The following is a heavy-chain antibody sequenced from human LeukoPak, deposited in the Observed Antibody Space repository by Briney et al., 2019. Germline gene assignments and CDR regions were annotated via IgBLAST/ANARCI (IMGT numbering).Heavy chain of an antibody. D-gene: IGHD2/OR15-2a*01. Sequence: GGSLRLSCAASGFTFSDYYMSWIRQAPGKGLERVSYISSSGSNRFYADSDEGRFHLPREHAKNPLYPQMHSVSAEDAAVLHCARDSTRSDDWGQGTLVTVSS. CDR1: GFTFSDYY. V-gene: IGHV3-11*04. CDR3: ARDSTRSDD. J-gene: IGHJ4*02. CDR2: ISSSGSNR.